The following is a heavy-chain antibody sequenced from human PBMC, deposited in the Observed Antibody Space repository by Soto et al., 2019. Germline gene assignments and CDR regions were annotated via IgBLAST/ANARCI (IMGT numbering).Heavy chain of an antibody. J-gene: IGHJ6*02. Sequence: QVQLQESGPGLVKPSGTLSLTCAVSGGSISSSNWWSWVRQPPGKGLEWIGEIYHSGSTNYNPSRTMRVTMSVDKSKHQFSLKLSSVTAADTAVYYCARVRGIYYYGMDVWGQGTTVTVSS. CDR2: IYHSGST. D-gene: IGHD3-16*01. CDR1: GGSISSSNW. CDR3: ARVRGIYYYGMDV. V-gene: IGHV4-4*02.